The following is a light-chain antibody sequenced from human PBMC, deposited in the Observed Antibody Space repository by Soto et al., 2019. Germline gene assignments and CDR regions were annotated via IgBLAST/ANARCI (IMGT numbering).Light chain of an antibody. Sequence: IRMTQSPSSFSASIGDRVTITCRASQSISSYLNWYQQKPGKAPKLLIYAASSLQSGVPSRFSGSGSGTDFTLTISSLQPEDFATYYCQQSYSTPWITFGQGTRLEIK. CDR1: QSISSY. CDR3: QQSYSTPWIT. CDR2: AAS. V-gene: IGKV1-39*01. J-gene: IGKJ5*01.